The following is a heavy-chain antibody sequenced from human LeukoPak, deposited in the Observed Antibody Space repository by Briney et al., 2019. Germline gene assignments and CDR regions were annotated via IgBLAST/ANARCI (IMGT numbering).Heavy chain of an antibody. CDR1: GYTFTSYD. V-gene: IGHV1-8*01. J-gene: IGHJ6*03. D-gene: IGHD2-2*01. CDR3: ARGPYLDVYCSSTSCYAPYYYYYYMDV. Sequence: GASVKVSCKASGYTFTSYDINWVRQATGQGLEWMGWMNPNSGNTGYAQKFQGRVTMTRNTSISTAYMELSSLRSEDTAVYYCARGPYLDVYCSSTSCYAPYYYYYYMDVWGKGTTVTVSS. CDR2: MNPNSGNT.